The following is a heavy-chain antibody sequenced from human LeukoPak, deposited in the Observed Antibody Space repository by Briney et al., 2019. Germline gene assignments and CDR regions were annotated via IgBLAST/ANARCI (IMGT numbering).Heavy chain of an antibody. V-gene: IGHV3-48*01. Sequence: PGGSLRLSCAASGFTFSSYSMNWVRQAPGKGLEWVSYISSSSSTIYYADSVKGRFTISRDNAKNSLYLQMNSLRAEDTAVYYCARVCGVYYYYMDVWGKGTTVTVSS. CDR2: ISSSSSTI. D-gene: IGHD3-3*01. CDR1: GFTFSSYS. CDR3: ARVCGVYYYYMDV. J-gene: IGHJ6*03.